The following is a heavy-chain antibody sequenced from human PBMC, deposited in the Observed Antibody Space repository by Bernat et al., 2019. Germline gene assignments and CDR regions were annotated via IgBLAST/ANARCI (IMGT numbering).Heavy chain of an antibody. CDR1: GFTFSHYW. Sequence: DVQLVESGGGLVQPGGSLRLSCAASGFTFSHYWMSWVRQAPGKGLEWGANIKEDGSEKYYVDSVKGRFTISRDNAKNSLYLQMNSLRAEDTAVYFCARDNYDTSPLDYWGQGTLVSVSS. J-gene: IGHJ4*02. CDR2: IKEDGSEK. V-gene: IGHV3-7*01. CDR3: ARDNYDTSPLDY. D-gene: IGHD3-22*01.